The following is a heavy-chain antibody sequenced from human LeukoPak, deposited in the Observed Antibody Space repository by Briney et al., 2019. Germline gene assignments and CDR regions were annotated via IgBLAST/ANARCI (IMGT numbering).Heavy chain of an antibody. CDR3: ARGNRGSRFFDL. D-gene: IGHD2-15*01. Sequence: PGGSLRLSCAASGFTVSSNYMSWVRQAPGKGLEWVSVIYSGGATYYTDSVKGRFTISRDNANNTLYLQMNSLRDDDTAVYYCARGNRGSRFFDLWGRGTLVTVSS. V-gene: IGHV3-53*01. CDR2: IYSGGAT. J-gene: IGHJ2*01. CDR1: GFTVSSNY.